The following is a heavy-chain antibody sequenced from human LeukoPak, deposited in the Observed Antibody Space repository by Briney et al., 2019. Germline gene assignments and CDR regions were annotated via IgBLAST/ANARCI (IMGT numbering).Heavy chain of an antibody. CDR3: ARDLTAGSSDY. V-gene: IGHV1-2*02. CDR2: INPNGGET. Sequence: ASVTVSCKASGYTFIDSYMHWVRQAPGQRPEWMAWINPNGGETHYAQKFRGRVILTLDTSISTAYMELNSLQYDDSAIYYCARDLTAGSSDYWGPGTLVTVSS. CDR1: GYTFIDSY. D-gene: IGHD3-10*01. J-gene: IGHJ4*02.